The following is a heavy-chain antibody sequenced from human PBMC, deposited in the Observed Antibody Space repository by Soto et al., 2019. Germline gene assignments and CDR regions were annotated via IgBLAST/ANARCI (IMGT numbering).Heavy chain of an antibody. CDR1: GGTFSSYA. V-gene: IGHV1-69*01. J-gene: IGHJ6*02. CDR3: ARDLVGGSSAYYYGMDV. Sequence: QVQLVQSGAEVKKPGSSVKVSCKVSGGTFSSYAISWVRQAPGQGLQWMGGIIPISGTADYAQKFQGRVTIIADEFTNTAYMELSSLRSEDTAVYYCARDLVGGSSAYYYGMDVWGQGPTFTVSS. CDR2: IIPISGTA. D-gene: IGHD1-26*01.